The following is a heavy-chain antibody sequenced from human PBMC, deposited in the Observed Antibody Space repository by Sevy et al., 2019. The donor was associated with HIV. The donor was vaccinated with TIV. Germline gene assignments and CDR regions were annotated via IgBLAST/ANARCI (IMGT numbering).Heavy chain of an antibody. V-gene: IGHV3-15*01. J-gene: IGHJ5*02. CDR2: IKSKTDGGTA. Sequence: GGSLRLSCVASGFTLTNAWMSWVRQAPGKGLEWVGRIKSKTDGGTADYAAPVKGRFTISRDDSKNTLFLQMNSLQTEDTAVYFCTTGSSYGSGSYFPWGQGALVTVSS. CDR1: GFTLTNAW. CDR3: TTGSSYGSGSYFP. D-gene: IGHD3-10*01.